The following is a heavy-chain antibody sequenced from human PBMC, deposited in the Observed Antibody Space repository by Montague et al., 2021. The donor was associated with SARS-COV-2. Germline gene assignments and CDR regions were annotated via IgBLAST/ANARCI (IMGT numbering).Heavy chain of an antibody. CDR1: GGSISDGGYS. J-gene: IGHJ3*02. CDR2: VYYSGTT. D-gene: IGHD5-18*01. CDR3: AKDGGRIQRWLRRDDAFNI. Sequence: TLSLTCTVSGGSISDGGYSCTWIRQHPGKGLEWIEYVYYSGTTFYNPSLKRRSTISVDTSKNQFSLKLSSVTAAATVVYYWAKDGGRIQRWLRRDDAFNIWGQGTLVTVSS. V-gene: IGHV4-31*03.